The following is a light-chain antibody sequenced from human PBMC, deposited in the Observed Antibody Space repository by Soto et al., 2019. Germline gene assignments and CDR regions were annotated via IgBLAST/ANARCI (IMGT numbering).Light chain of an antibody. CDR3: SSYTRSSTQV. CDR1: SSDVGAYNY. Sequence: QSALTQPASVSGSPGQSITISCTGTSSDVGAYNYVSWYQVHPGKAPTLIISEVSNRPSGVSSRFSGSKSTNTASLTISGLRPEDEADYYCSSYTRSSTQVFGTGTKLTVL. V-gene: IGLV2-14*01. CDR2: EVS. J-gene: IGLJ1*01.